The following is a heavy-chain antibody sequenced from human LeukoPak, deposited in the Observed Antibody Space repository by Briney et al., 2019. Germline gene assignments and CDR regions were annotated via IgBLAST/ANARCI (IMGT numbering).Heavy chain of an antibody. V-gene: IGHV3-64*05. J-gene: IGHJ1*01. D-gene: IGHD4-23*01. CDR2: ISRDGATT. CDR3: VKAGDYVGNSGYFHH. Sequence: GGSLRLSCSASGFTFSNFVMHWVRQAPGKGLQYVSGISRDGATTYYADSVKGRFTISRDNSKNTLFVQMTSLRTEDTAVYYCVKAGDYVGNSGYFHHWGQGTLVTVSS. CDR1: GFTFSNFV.